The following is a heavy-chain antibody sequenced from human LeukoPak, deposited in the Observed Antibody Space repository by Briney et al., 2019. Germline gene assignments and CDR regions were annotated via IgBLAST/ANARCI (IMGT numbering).Heavy chain of an antibody. CDR3: AREPQYDFWSGTNYYGMDV. V-gene: IGHV3-74*01. J-gene: IGHJ6*02. CDR1: GFTFSSYW. D-gene: IGHD3-3*01. CDR2: INSDGSST. Sequence: GGSLRLSCAASGFTFSSYWMHWVRQAPGKGLVWVSRINSDGSSTNYADSVKGRFTISRDNAKNTLYLQMNSLRAEDTAVYYCAREPQYDFWSGTNYYGMDVWGQGTTVTVSS.